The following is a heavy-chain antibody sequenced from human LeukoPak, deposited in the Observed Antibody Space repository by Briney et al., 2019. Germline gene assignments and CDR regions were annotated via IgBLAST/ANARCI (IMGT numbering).Heavy chain of an antibody. CDR3: ARSIVVVPAVEFTDQHYFDY. V-gene: IGHV1-69*05. CDR1: GGTFSSYA. J-gene: IGHJ4*02. CDR2: IIPIFGTA. D-gene: IGHD2-2*01. Sequence: ASVKVSCKASGGTFSSYAISWVRQAPGQGLEWMGGIIPIFGTANYAQKFQGRVTITTDESTSTAYMELSSLRSEDTAVYYCARSIVVVPAVEFTDQHYFDYWGQGTLVTVSS.